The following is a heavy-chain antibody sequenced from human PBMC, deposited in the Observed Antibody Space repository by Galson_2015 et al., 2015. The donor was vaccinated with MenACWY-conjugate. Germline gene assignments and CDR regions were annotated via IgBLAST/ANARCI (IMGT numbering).Heavy chain of an antibody. J-gene: IGHJ4*02. D-gene: IGHD2-15*01. V-gene: IGHV4-34*01. CDR1: GGSFSGYY. CDR3: ARVYCSGGSCYQLRYFDY. CDR2: IYHSGST. Sequence: AVYGGSFSGYYWGWIRQPPGKGLEWIGSIYHSGSTYYNPSLKSRVTISVDTSKNQFSLKLSSVTAADPAVYYCARVYCSGGSCYQLRYFDYWGQGTLVTVSS.